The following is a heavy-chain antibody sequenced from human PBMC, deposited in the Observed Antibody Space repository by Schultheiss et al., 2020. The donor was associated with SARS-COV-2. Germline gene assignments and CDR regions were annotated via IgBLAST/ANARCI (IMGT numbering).Heavy chain of an antibody. D-gene: IGHD5-12*01. Sequence: SETLSLTCAVSGYSISSGYYWGWIRQPPGRGLEWIGYIYSSGRANYNPSLKSRVTISVDTSKNQFSLKLISVTAADSAVYYCARGSAYDPYYFDYWGQGTLVTVSS. V-gene: IGHV4-61*01. CDR3: ARGSAYDPYYFDY. CDR1: GYSISSGYY. J-gene: IGHJ4*02. CDR2: IYSSGRA.